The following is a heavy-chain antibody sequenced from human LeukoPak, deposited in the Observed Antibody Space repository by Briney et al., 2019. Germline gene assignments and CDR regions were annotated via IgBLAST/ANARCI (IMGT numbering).Heavy chain of an antibody. D-gene: IGHD2-2*02. Sequence: ASVRVSCKASGYTFTSYGMSWVRQAPGQGLEWMGWISAYNGNTDYAQTLQGRVTMTTDTSTSTAYMELRSLRSDDTAVYYCARDLRYCSSTSCYKSFDYWGQGALVTVSS. V-gene: IGHV1-18*01. CDR3: ARDLRYCSSTSCYKSFDY. CDR2: ISAYNGNT. CDR1: GYTFTSYG. J-gene: IGHJ4*02.